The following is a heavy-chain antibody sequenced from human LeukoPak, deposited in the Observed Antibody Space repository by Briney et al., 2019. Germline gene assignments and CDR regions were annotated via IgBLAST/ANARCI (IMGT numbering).Heavy chain of an antibody. CDR2: ISTTGGTT. CDR3: AKRERVGTTIGH. Sequence: AGGSLRLSCAASGFTFTSFAMSWVRQAPGKGLEWVSDISTTGGTTSYADSVKGRFTISRDKSKNTLYLQMSSLRAEDTAVYYCAKRERVGTTIGHWGQGTLVTVSS. CDR1: GFTFTSFA. D-gene: IGHD1-7*01. J-gene: IGHJ4*02. V-gene: IGHV3-23*01.